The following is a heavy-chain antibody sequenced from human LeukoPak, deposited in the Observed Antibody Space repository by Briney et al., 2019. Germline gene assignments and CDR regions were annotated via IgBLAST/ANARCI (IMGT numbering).Heavy chain of an antibody. V-gene: IGHV1-69*13. Sequence: ASVKVSCKASGGTFSSYAISWVRQAPGQGLEWMGGIIPIFGTANYAQKFQGRVTITADESTSTAYMGLSSLRSEDTAVYYCARGGIAARHKFDYWGQGTLVTVSS. D-gene: IGHD6-6*01. CDR1: GGTFSSYA. CDR3: ARGGIAARHKFDY. CDR2: IIPIFGTA. J-gene: IGHJ4*02.